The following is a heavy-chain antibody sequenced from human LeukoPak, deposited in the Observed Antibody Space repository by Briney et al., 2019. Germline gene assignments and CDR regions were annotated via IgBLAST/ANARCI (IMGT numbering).Heavy chain of an antibody. V-gene: IGHV4-38-2*02. J-gene: IGHJ4*02. CDR3: ARESYFYGSVFDY. D-gene: IGHD3-10*01. CDR1: GYSVSSTYY. Sequence: SETLSLTCSVSGYSVSSTYYWGWIRQPPGKGLEWIGTMSHRGNTYYSPSLKTRVTMSVDTSKNQISLKLSSVTAADTAVYYCARESYFYGSVFDYWGQGTLVTVSS. CDR2: MSHRGNT.